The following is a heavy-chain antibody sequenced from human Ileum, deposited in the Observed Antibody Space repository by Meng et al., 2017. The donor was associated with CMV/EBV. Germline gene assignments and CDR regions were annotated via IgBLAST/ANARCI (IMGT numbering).Heavy chain of an antibody. V-gene: IGHV3-23*01. CDR3: ARDSFPYSSDN. CDR2: ISGSGGST. J-gene: IGHJ4*02. CDR1: GFTFSSYA. D-gene: IGHD2-15*01. Sequence: GESLKISCAASGFTFSSYAMSWVRQAPGKGLEWVSAISGSGGSTYYADSVKGRFTISRDNANNALYLQMNSLRADDTAIYYCARDSFPYSSDNWGQGTLVTVSS.